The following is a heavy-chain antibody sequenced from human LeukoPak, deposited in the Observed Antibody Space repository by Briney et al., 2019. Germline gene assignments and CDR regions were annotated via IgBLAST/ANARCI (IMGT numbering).Heavy chain of an antibody. V-gene: IGHV1-2*06. Sequence: GASVKVSCKASGYTFTGYYMHWVRQAPGQGLEWMGRIHPNSGGTNYAQKFQGRVTMNRDTSISTAYMELSSLRSDDTALYYCAKVPYCTGGSCLYYFDYWGQGTLVTVSS. CDR3: AKVPYCTGGSCLYYFDY. CDR2: IHPNSGGT. CDR1: GYTFTGYY. J-gene: IGHJ4*02. D-gene: IGHD2-15*01.